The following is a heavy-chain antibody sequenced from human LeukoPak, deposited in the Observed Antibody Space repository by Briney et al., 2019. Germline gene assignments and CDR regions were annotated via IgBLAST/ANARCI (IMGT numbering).Heavy chain of an antibody. CDR3: ARELTYYYDSSGYYLDY. CDR2: ISAYNGNT. V-gene: IGHV1-18*01. CDR1: GYTFTSYG. Sequence: ASVKDSCKASGYTFTSYGISWVRQAPEQGLEWMGWISAYNGNTNYAQKLQGRVTMTTDTSTSTAYMELRSLRSDDTAVYYCARELTYYYDSSGYYLDYWGQGTLVTVSS. J-gene: IGHJ4*02. D-gene: IGHD3-22*01.